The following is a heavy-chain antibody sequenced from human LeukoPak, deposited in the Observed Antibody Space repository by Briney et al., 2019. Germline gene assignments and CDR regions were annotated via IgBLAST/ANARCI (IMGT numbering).Heavy chain of an antibody. CDR1: GFTFSSYA. D-gene: IGHD2-15*01. CDR3: AQVVAATPIIDY. Sequence: GGSLRLSCAASGFTFSSYAMSWVRQAPGKGLEWVSAISGSGGSTYYADSVKGRFTISRDNSKNTLYLQMNSLRAEDTAVYYCAQVVAATPIIDYWGQGTMVSVSS. V-gene: IGHV3-23*01. CDR2: ISGSGGST. J-gene: IGHJ4*02.